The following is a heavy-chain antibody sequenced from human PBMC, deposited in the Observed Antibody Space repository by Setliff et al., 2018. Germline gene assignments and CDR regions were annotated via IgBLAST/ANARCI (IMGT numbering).Heavy chain of an antibody. D-gene: IGHD6-13*01. CDR2: IYAGDSDT. Sequence: GESLKISCKGSGYTFSNYWVGWVRQMPGKGLEWMGVIYAGDSDTRYSPSFQGQVTFSADKSISTAYLQWSTLKASDTAMYYCARALASAGTVFFDYWGQGTLVTVSS. V-gene: IGHV5-51*01. J-gene: IGHJ4*02. CDR3: ARALASAGTVFFDY. CDR1: GYTFSNYW.